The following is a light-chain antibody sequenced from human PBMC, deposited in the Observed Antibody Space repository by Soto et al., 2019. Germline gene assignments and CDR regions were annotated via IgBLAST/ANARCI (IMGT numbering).Light chain of an antibody. CDR2: LGS. CDR3: MQALQTPMYT. Sequence: DIVMTQSPLSLPVTPGAPASISCRSSQSLLHSNGYNYLDWYLQKPGQSPQLLIYLGSNRASGVPYRFSGSGSGTDFTLKISRVEAEDVGVYYCMQALQTPMYTFGQGTKLEIK. CDR1: QSLLHSNGYNY. V-gene: IGKV2-28*01. J-gene: IGKJ2*01.